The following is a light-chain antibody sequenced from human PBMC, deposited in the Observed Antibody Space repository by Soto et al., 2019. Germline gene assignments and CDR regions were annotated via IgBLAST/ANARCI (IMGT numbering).Light chain of an antibody. Sequence: DLQMTQSPSTLSASVGDRVTVTCRASQSISGWLAWYQQKPGKAPKLLIHQVSNLQTGVPSRFSGSGSGTEFTLTISSLQPDDFATYYCQYDVTFGQGTKLEIK. CDR1: QSISGW. CDR2: QVS. V-gene: IGKV1-5*03. CDR3: QYDVT. J-gene: IGKJ2*01.